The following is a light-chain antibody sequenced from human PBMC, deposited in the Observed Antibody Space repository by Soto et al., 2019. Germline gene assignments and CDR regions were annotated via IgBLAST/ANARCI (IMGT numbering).Light chain of an antibody. V-gene: IGKV3-15*01. Sequence: EIVMTQSPATLSVSPGERATLSCRASQSVSSNLAWYQQKPGQAPRLLIYGASTRATGIPAWFSGSGSGTEFTLTISSLQSEDFAVYYCQKYNNWPPLTFGGGTKVEIK. CDR3: QKYNNWPPLT. CDR2: GAS. CDR1: QSVSSN. J-gene: IGKJ4*01.